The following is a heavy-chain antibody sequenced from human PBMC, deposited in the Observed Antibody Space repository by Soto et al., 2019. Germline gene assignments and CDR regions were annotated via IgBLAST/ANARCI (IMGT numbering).Heavy chain of an antibody. CDR1: GFSFTGYY. D-gene: IGHD6-6*01. CDR3: AKDLTRQLAYWLDP. J-gene: IGHJ5*02. Sequence: ASVKVSFKASGFSFTGYYIHWLRQAPGQGLEWMGWINAHSGGTEYAQKFQGRVTLTRDTSIATAYLTLTSLTSDDTALYYCAKDLTRQLAYWLDPWGQGTQVTVSS. CDR2: INAHSGGT. V-gene: IGHV1-2*02.